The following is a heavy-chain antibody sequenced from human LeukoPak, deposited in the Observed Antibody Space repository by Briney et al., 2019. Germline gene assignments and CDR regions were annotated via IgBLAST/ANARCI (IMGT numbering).Heavy chain of an antibody. V-gene: IGHV3-74*01. CDR3: LRVDDTNGHNWFDP. Sequence: PGGSLRLSCAASGFSFSYYWMHWVRQGSGKGPVWVSRIIGDGTRTDYADSVKGRFTISRDNAKSTLYLQMNSLTVEDTAVYYCLRVDDTNGHNWFDPWGQGTLVTVS. CDR2: IIGDGTRT. J-gene: IGHJ5*02. CDR1: GFSFSYYW. D-gene: IGHD2-8*01.